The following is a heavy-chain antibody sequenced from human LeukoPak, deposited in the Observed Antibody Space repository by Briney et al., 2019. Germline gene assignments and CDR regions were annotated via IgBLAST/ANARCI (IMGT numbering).Heavy chain of an antibody. CDR2: ISSSGSTI. Sequence: PGGSLRLSCAASGFTFSDYYMSWIRQAPGKGLEWVSYISSSGSTIYYADSVKGRFTISRDDSKNTLYLQMNSLRAEDTAVYFCAKDRPVYGDYPYYFDYWGQGTLVTVSS. D-gene: IGHD4-17*01. CDR3: AKDRPVYGDYPYYFDY. V-gene: IGHV3-11*04. CDR1: GFTFSDYY. J-gene: IGHJ4*02.